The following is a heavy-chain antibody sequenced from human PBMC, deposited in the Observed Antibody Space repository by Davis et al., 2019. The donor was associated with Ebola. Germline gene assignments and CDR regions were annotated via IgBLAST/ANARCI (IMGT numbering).Heavy chain of an antibody. CDR3: ARDRDSRDLLTGYWGQSLPYSGCYFDC. Sequence: GESLKISCAASGFTFSGSAMHWVRQASGKGLEWVGRIRSKANSYATAYAASVKGRFTISRDDSKNTAYLQMNSLRAEDTAVYYCARDRDSRDLLTGYWGQSLPYSGCYFDCWGQGTLVTVSS. D-gene: IGHD3-9*01. J-gene: IGHJ4*02. CDR2: IRSKANSYAT. V-gene: IGHV3-73*01. CDR1: GFTFSGSA.